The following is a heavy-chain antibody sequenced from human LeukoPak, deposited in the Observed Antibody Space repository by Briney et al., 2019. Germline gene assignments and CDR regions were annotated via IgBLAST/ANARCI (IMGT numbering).Heavy chain of an antibody. D-gene: IGHD2-8*01. CDR1: GGSFSGYY. J-gene: IGHJ5*02. Sequence: KPSETLSPTCAVYGGSFSGYYWSWIRQPPGKGLEWIGEINHSGSTNYNPSLKSRVTISVDTSKNQFSLKLSSVTAADTAVYYCARTTNTASFDPWGQGTLVTVSS. CDR3: ARTTNTASFDP. CDR2: INHSGST. V-gene: IGHV4-34*01.